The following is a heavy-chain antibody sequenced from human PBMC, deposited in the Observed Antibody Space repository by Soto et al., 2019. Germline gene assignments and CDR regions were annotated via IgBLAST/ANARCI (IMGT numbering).Heavy chain of an antibody. CDR3: ARGYCSGGNCYSGMDV. J-gene: IGHJ6*02. Sequence: ASVKVSCKASGGTFSTHAIIWVRQAPGHGLEWMGGIIPISGTTYYTQKFQGRVTITADEPTSTAFMELSSLKSDDTAVFYCARGYCSGGNCYSGMDVWGQGTRGTVSS. CDR2: IIPISGTT. V-gene: IGHV1-69*13. D-gene: IGHD2-15*01. CDR1: GGTFSTHA.